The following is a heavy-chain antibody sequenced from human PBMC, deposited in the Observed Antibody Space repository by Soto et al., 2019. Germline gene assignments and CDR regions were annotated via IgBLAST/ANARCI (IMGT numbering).Heavy chain of an antibody. D-gene: IGHD2-21*01. CDR2: TYYSGST. CDR3: GRALTFCGDCYPHFDY. J-gene: IGHJ4*02. CDR1: GGSISSYY. Sequence: SETLSLTCTVSGGSISSYYWSWIRQPPGKGLEWIGYTYYSGSTNYNPSLKSRVTISVDTSKNQFSLKLSSVTAADTAVYYCGRALTFCGDCYPHFDYWGQGTLVTVSS. V-gene: IGHV4-59*01.